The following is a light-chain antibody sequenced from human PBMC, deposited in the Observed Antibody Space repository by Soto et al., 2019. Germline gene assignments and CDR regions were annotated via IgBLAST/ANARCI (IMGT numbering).Light chain of an antibody. CDR2: EVR. CDR1: SSDVGRYNY. J-gene: IGLJ3*02. V-gene: IGLV2-14*01. CDR3: NSYTSSTTWV. Sequence: QSALTQPASVSGSPGQSITISCTGTSSDVGRYNYVSWYQQHPGKAPKLMIYEVRNRPSGVSSRFSGSKSGNTASLTISGLQAEDEAEYYCNSYTSSTTWVFGGGNKLTVL.